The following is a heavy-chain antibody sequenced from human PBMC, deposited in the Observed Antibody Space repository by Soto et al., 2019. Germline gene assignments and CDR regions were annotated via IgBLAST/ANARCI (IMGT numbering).Heavy chain of an antibody. J-gene: IGHJ6*02. CDR3: ARGIVAGNYYYYYYGMDV. D-gene: IGHD6-19*01. V-gene: IGHV3-53*01. CDR1: GFTFNKYA. Sequence: GGSLRLSCSASGFTFNKYAMHWVRQAPGKGLEWVSVIYSGGSTYYADSVKGRFTISRDNSKNTLYLQMNSLRAEDTAVYYCARGIVAGNYYYYYYGMDVWGQGTTVTVSS. CDR2: IYSGGST.